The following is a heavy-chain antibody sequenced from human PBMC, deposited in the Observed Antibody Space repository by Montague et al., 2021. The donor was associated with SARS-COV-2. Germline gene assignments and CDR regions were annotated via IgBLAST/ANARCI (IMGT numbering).Heavy chain of an antibody. V-gene: IGHV3-33*01. D-gene: IGHD1-26*01. CDR2: IWYDGSNE. J-gene: IGHJ4*02. CDR1: GFIFSSYG. CDR3: ARGSVGGYYFDY. Sequence: CLRLSFAASGFIFSSYGMHWVRQAPGKGLEWVAHIWYDGSNENYVDSVKGRFTISRGNFKNTLYLQMNSLRAEDTAIYYCARGSVGGYYFDYWGQGTLVTVSS.